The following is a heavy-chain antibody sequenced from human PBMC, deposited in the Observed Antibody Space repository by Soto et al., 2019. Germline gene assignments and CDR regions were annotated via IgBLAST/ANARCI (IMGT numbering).Heavy chain of an antibody. Sequence: EVQLLESGGGLVQPGGSLRLSCAASGFTFSSYAMSWVRQAPGKGLEWVSAISGSGGSTYYADSVKGRFTISRDNSKNTLYLQMNSLRAEDTAGYYCAKVVASDFWSGILDYWGQGTLVTVSS. CDR1: GFTFSSYA. V-gene: IGHV3-23*01. D-gene: IGHD3-3*01. J-gene: IGHJ4*02. CDR2: ISGSGGST. CDR3: AKVVASDFWSGILDY.